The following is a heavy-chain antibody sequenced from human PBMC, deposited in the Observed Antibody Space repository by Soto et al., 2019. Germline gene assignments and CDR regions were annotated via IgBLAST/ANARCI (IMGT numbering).Heavy chain of an antibody. Sequence: QVQLVQSGAEVRKPGASVKVSCKASGYTFSNYGLSWVRQAPGQGLEWMGWISDYNGNTHYAQKFQGRHIMTTDTSTRTAYVELRSLTSDDTAVYFCAREGYYSGSGTYSPPRYYGMDVWGQGTTVTVSS. V-gene: IGHV1-18*01. D-gene: IGHD3-10*01. J-gene: IGHJ6*02. CDR3: AREGYYSGSGTYSPPRYYGMDV. CDR1: GYTFSNYG. CDR2: ISDYNGNT.